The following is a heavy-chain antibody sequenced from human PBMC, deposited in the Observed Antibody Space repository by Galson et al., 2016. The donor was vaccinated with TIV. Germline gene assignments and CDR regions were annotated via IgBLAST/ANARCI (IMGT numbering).Heavy chain of an antibody. CDR1: GFIVSGNY. Sequence: SLRFSCAASGFIVSGNYMTWVRQAPGKGLEWVSLIYSGGSTSYADSVKGRFTISRDNSKNTVYLQMNSLRADDTAVYYCARDRRHCGNECYLYYYYGMDVWGQGTTVTVSS. V-gene: IGHV3-66*02. CDR2: IYSGGST. CDR3: ARDRRHCGNECYLYYYYGMDV. J-gene: IGHJ6*02. D-gene: IGHD2-21*01.